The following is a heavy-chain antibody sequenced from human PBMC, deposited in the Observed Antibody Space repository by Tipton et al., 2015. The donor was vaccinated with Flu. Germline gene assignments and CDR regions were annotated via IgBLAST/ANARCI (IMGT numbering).Heavy chain of an antibody. Sequence: TLSLTCTVSGDSIINYYWGWIRQPPGKGLEWLGNIYYNGRTNFNPSLKSRLAILVETSKNLFSLNLASVTVADTAVYFCAREALPTIHDYAYYIDVWGKGTTVNVSS. J-gene: IGHJ6*03. V-gene: IGHV4-59*12. CDR3: AREALPTIHDYAYYIDV. CDR2: IYYNGRT. CDR1: GDSIINYY. D-gene: IGHD5-24*01.